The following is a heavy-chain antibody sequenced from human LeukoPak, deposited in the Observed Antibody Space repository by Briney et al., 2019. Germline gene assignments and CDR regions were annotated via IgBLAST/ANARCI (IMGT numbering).Heavy chain of an antibody. Sequence: PVGSLRLSCAASGFTFSHYSTNSVRQAPGKGLEWVSYISSSSSTIYYADSVKGRFTISRDNAKNSLYLQMNSLRAEDTAVYYCARGLYGSGKYYFDYWGQGALVTVSS. D-gene: IGHD3-10*01. CDR3: ARGLYGSGKYYFDY. J-gene: IGHJ4*02. CDR2: ISSSSSTI. CDR1: GFTFSHYS. V-gene: IGHV3-48*01.